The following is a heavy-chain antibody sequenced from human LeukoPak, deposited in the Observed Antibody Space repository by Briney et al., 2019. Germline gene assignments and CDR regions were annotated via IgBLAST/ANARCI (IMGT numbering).Heavy chain of an antibody. D-gene: IGHD6-19*01. Sequence: GESLKISCKGSGYSFTTHWIGWVRQMPGKGLEYMGVIYPGDSDTRYGPSFQGQVTISADKSITTAYLQWNSLKASDTAMYYCAKMGPDGSDWRTQGHFHHWGQGTLVTVST. CDR2: IYPGDSDT. CDR1: GYSFTTHW. V-gene: IGHV5-51*01. CDR3: AKMGPDGSDWRTQGHFHH. J-gene: IGHJ4*02.